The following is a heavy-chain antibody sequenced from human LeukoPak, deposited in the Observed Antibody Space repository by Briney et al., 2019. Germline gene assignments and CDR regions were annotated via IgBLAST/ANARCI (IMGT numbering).Heavy chain of an antibody. J-gene: IGHJ4*02. CDR2: ISGSGSRT. CDR3: ARTMTTVTTGDY. CDR1: GFTFSSYA. D-gene: IGHD4-17*01. V-gene: IGHV3-23*01. Sequence: GGSLRLSCAASGFTFSSYAMGWVRQAPGKGLEWVSTISGSGSRTYYADSVKGRYTISRDSSTKMRYLQLNSLRAEDTAVYYCARTMTTVTTGDYWGQGTLVTVSS.